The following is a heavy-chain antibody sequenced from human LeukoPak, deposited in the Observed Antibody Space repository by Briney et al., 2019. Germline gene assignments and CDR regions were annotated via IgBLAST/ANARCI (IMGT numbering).Heavy chain of an antibody. CDR2: ISIYNGNT. CDR1: GYTFTNYG. J-gene: IGHJ5*02. V-gene: IGHV1-18*01. CDR3: ARITYDFWSGYYMPDDP. D-gene: IGHD3-3*01. Sequence: ASVKVSCKASGYTFTNYGISWVRQAPGQGLEWRGWISIYNGNTDYAQKLRGRVTMTTDTSTSTAYMELRSLRSDDTAVYYCARITYDFWSGYYMPDDPWGQGTLVTVSS.